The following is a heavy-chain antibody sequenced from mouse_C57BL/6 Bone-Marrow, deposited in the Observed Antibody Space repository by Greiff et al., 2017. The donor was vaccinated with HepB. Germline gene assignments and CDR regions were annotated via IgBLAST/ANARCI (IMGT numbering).Heavy chain of an antibody. CDR3: ARDRPYYGSSYWLAY. CDR2: ISDGGSYT. CDR1: GFTFSSYA. D-gene: IGHD1-1*01. Sequence: EVQRVESGGGLVKPGGSLKLSCAASGFTFSSYAMSWVRQTPEKRLEWVATISDGGSYTYYPDNVKGRFTISRDNAKNNLYLQMSHLKSEDTAMYYCARDRPYYGSSYWLAYWGQGTLVTVSA. J-gene: IGHJ3*01. V-gene: IGHV5-4*01.